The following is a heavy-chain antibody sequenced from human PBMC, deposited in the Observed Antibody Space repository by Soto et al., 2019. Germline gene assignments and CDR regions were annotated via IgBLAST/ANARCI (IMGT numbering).Heavy chain of an antibody. CDR1: GFTFSSYS. CDR3: ASVADALLWQPYYYHMDV. Sequence: EVQLVESGGGLVQPGGSLRLSCAASGFTFSSYSMNWVRQAPGKGLEWVSYISSSSSTIYYADSVKGRFTSSRDNAKKALYLQRDSVTADATAVYYWASVADALLWQPYYYHMDVWGKGTTVTVSS. CDR2: ISSSSSTI. V-gene: IGHV3-48*01. J-gene: IGHJ6*03. D-gene: IGHD3-10*01.